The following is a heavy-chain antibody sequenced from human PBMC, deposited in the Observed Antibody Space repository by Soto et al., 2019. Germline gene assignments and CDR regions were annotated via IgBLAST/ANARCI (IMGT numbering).Heavy chain of an antibody. D-gene: IGHD3-3*01. V-gene: IGHV1-3*01. CDR3: ARDQKGWSGYSYYYMDV. CDR2: INAGNGNT. Sequence: ASVKVSCKASGYTFTSYAMHWVRQAPGQRLEWMGWINAGNGNTKYSQKFQGRVTITRDTSASTAYMELSSLRSEDTAVYHCARDQKGWSGYSYYYMDVWGKGTTVTVSS. J-gene: IGHJ6*03. CDR1: GYTFTSYA.